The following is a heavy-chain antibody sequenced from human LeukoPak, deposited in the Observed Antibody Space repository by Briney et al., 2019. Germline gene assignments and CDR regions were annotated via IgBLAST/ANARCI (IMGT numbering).Heavy chain of an antibody. Sequence: SQTLSLTCAVSGGSICSGGYFWRWIRQPPGRGLERIGYIYHSGSTYYNPSHKSRVTISVGRSTNQFSLKRSSVTAADTAVYYCATTLYGQFQHWGQGTLVTVSS. J-gene: IGHJ1*01. CDR3: ATTLYGQFQH. CDR1: GGSICSGGYF. CDR2: IYHSGST. D-gene: IGHD4-17*01. V-gene: IGHV4-30-2*01.